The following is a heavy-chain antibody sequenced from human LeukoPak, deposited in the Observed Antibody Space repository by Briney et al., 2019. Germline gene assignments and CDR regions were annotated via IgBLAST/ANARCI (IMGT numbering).Heavy chain of an antibody. J-gene: IGHJ4*02. V-gene: IGHV3-30*18. CDR1: GFTFNNYG. Sequence: SGGSLRLSCAASGFTFNNYGMHWVRQAPGKGLEWVAVISYDGRNKHYPDSVKGRFTISRDISTDTLWLQMDSLRTEDTAVYYCAKVVRTGNSMFDFWGQGTLVTVSS. D-gene: IGHD2/OR15-2a*01. CDR2: ISYDGRNK. CDR3: AKVVRTGNSMFDF.